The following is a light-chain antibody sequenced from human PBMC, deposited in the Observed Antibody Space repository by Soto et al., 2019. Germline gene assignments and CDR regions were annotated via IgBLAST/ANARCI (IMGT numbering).Light chain of an antibody. J-gene: IGKJ1*01. CDR3: QHYNSYAVA. Sequence: DIQMTQSPSTLSGSVGDRVTITCRASQTISSWLAWYQQKPGKAPKLLIYKASTLKSGVPSRFSGSGSVTEFTLTISSLQPDDFATYYCQHYNSYAVAFGQGTKVDIK. V-gene: IGKV1-5*03. CDR2: KAS. CDR1: QTISSW.